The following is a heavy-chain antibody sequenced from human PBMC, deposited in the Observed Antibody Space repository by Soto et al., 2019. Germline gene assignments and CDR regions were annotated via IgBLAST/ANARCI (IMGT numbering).Heavy chain of an antibody. V-gene: IGHV1-18*01. Sequence: QVHRVQSGAEVKKPGASVKVSCQGSGYAFTTYGITWVRQAPGPGLEGMGWISANNGNTNYAQKLQGRVTVTRDTSTSTAYMELRSLRYDDTAVYYCARGRYGDYWGQGALVTVSS. CDR1: GYAFTTYG. CDR3: ARGRYGDY. D-gene: IGHD1-1*01. J-gene: IGHJ4*02. CDR2: ISANNGNT.